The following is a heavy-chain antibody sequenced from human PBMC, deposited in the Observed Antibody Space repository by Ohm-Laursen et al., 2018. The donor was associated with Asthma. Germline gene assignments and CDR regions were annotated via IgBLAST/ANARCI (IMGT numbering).Heavy chain of an antibody. V-gene: IGHV3-30-3*01. D-gene: IGHD5-12*01. Sequence: SLRLSCAASGFTFSSYAMHWVRQAPGKGLEWVADISYDGSNKYYADSVKGRFTISRDNSKNTLYLQMNSLRAEDTAVYYCGRGLRNSGSDNYWGQGTLVTVSS. CDR3: GRGLRNSGSDNY. J-gene: IGHJ4*02. CDR1: GFTFSSYA. CDR2: ISYDGSNK.